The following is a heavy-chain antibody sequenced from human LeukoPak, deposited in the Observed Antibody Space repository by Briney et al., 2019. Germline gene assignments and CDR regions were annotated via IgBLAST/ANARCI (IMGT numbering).Heavy chain of an antibody. D-gene: IGHD3-3*01. CDR3: ASGPPFLKYFEY. V-gene: IGHV3-23*01. CDR1: GXTFSTYV. CDR2: ISVGAEYI. J-gene: IGHJ4*02. Sequence: SGGSLRLSCAASGXTFSTYVMNWFRQAPGKGLEWVSTISVGAEYIFYADSVKGRFTISRDDSNNALYLQMHSLRAEDTALYYCASGPPFLKYFEYWGQGILVTVSS.